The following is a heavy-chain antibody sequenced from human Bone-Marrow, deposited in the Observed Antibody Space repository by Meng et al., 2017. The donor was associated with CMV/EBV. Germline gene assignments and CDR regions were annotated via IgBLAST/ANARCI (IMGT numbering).Heavy chain of an antibody. D-gene: IGHD2-2*01. Sequence: ASVKVSCKASGYTFTSYVISWVRQAPGQGLEWMGWISAYNGNTNYAQKLQGRVTMTTDTSTSTAYMELRSLRSDDTAVYYCARDRLRGYCSSTSCYPPTYYYGMDVWGQGTTVTVSS. J-gene: IGHJ6*02. CDR3: ARDRLRGYCSSTSCYPPTYYYGMDV. CDR1: GYTFTSYV. V-gene: IGHV1-18*01. CDR2: ISAYNGNT.